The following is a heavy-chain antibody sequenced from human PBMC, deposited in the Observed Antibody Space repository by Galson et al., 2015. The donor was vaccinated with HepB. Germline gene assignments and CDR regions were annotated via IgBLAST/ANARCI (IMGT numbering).Heavy chain of an antibody. D-gene: IGHD4-17*01. CDR2: ISYDGSNK. Sequence: SLRLSCAASGFTFSSYGMHWVRQAPGKGLEWVAVISYDGSNKYYADSVKGRFTISRDNSKNTLYLQMNSLRAEDTAVYYCAKGVTTGSTTKRSNWFDPWGQGTLVTVSS. V-gene: IGHV3-30*18. J-gene: IGHJ5*02. CDR3: AKGVTTGSTTKRSNWFDP. CDR1: GFTFSSYG.